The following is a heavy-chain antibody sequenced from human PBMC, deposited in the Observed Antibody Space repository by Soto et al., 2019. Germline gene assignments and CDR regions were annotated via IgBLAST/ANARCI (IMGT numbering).Heavy chain of an antibody. CDR2: IYYSVST. Sequence: QVQLQESGPGLVKPSQTLSLTCTVSGGSISSGGYYWSWIRQHPGKGLEWIGYIYYSVSTYYNPSLTSRVTISVDTSKNQFSLKLSSVTAADTAVYYCARDLIGGTAYFDLWGRGTLVTVFS. J-gene: IGHJ2*01. D-gene: IGHD2-15*01. V-gene: IGHV4-31*03. CDR1: GGSISSGGYY. CDR3: ARDLIGGTAYFDL.